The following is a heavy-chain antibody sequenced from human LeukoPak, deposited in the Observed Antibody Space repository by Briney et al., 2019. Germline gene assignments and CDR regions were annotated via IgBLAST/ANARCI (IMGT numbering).Heavy chain of an antibody. Sequence: GGSLRLSCAASGFTFNTYAMSWVRQAPGKGLEWVSSMSGSGSSTYYADSVKGRFTISRDNAKNSLYLQMNSLRAEDTAVYYCARDEGGYCSSTSCYYFDYWGQGTLVTVSS. CDR1: GFTFNTYA. D-gene: IGHD2-2*01. V-gene: IGHV3-21*01. CDR3: ARDEGGYCSSTSCYYFDY. CDR2: MSGSGSST. J-gene: IGHJ4*02.